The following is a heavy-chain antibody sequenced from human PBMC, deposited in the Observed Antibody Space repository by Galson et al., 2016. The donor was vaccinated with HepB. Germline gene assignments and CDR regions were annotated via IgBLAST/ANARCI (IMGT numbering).Heavy chain of an antibody. J-gene: IGHJ4*02. CDR2: IVVGGGDT. CDR3: AADWVAGCSHGTRYPKYYFDP. CDR1: GFTATNSV. Sequence: SVKVSCKASGFTATNSVVQWVRQPPGQPLEWIGGIVVGGGDTMFGPGFQNRVTLTRDMSTGPAYMELSRLTSDDTAVYFCAADWVAGCSHGTRYPKYYFDPWGQGTLITVSS. D-gene: IGHD2-15*01. V-gene: IGHV1-58*01.